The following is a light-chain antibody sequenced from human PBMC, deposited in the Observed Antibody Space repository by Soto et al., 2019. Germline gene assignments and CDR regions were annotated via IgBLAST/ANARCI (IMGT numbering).Light chain of an antibody. CDR3: QEYSKWPLFT. J-gene: IGKJ3*01. CDR1: QSVGRN. V-gene: IGKV3-15*01. Sequence: EIVVTQSPGILSVSPGDRATLSCRASQSVGRNLAWYQQKPGQAPTLLIYAASTRATGLPARFSGSGSGTDVTLTISSLQSEYFAVYYCQEYSKWPLFTFGPGTRVDIK. CDR2: AAS.